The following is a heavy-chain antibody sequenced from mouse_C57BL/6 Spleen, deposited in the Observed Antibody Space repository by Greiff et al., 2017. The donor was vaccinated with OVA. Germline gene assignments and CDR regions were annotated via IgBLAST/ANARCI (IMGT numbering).Heavy chain of an antibody. J-gene: IGHJ1*03. CDR1: GYAFSSSW. V-gene: IGHV1-82*01. Sequence: QVQLKESGPELVKPGASVKISCKASGYAFSSSWMNWVKQRPGKGLEWIGRIYPGDGDTNYNGKFKGKATLTADKSSSTAYMQHSSLTSEDAAVYFYGRRIFHYCDVWGTGTTVTVSS. CDR3: GRRIFHYCDV. D-gene: IGHD1-1*01. CDR2: IYPGDGDT.